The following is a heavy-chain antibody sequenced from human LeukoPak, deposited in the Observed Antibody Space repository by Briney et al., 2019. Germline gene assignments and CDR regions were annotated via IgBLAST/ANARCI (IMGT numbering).Heavy chain of an antibody. V-gene: IGHV1-18*01. CDR3: AREGPRGYCSGGSCSFDY. Sequence: ASVKVSRKASGYTFTSYGISWVRQAPGQGLEWMGWISAYNGNTNYAQKLQGRVTMTTDTSTSTAYMELRSLRSDDTAVYYCAREGPRGYCSGGSCSFDYWGQGALVTVSS. D-gene: IGHD2-15*01. CDR1: GYTFTSYG. CDR2: ISAYNGNT. J-gene: IGHJ4*02.